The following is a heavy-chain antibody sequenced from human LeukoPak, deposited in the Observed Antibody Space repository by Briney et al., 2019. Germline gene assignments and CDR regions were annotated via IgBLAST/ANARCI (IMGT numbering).Heavy chain of an antibody. J-gene: IGHJ4*02. CDR1: GFTFSGSA. CDR3: TRRNYYDSSGYYRFQDY. Sequence: PGGSLRLSCAASGFTFSGSAMHWVRQASGKGLEWVGRIRSKANSYATAYAASVKGRFTISRDDSKNTAYLQMNSLKTEDTAVYYCTRRNYYDSSGYYRFQDYWGQGTLVTVSS. CDR2: IRSKANSYAT. V-gene: IGHV3-73*01. D-gene: IGHD3-22*01.